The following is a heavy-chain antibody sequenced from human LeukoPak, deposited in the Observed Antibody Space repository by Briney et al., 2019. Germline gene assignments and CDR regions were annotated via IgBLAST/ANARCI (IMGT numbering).Heavy chain of an antibody. CDR2: INHSGST. D-gene: IGHD3-9*01. CDR1: GGSFSGYY. V-gene: IGHV4-34*01. Sequence: SETLSLTCAVYGGSFSGYYWSWIRQPPGKGLEWIGEINHSGSTNYNPSLKSRVTISVDTSKNQFSLKLSSVTAADTAVYYCARDKGVYYDILTAYHDAFDIWGQGTMVTVSS. J-gene: IGHJ3*02. CDR3: ARDKGVYYDILTAYHDAFDI.